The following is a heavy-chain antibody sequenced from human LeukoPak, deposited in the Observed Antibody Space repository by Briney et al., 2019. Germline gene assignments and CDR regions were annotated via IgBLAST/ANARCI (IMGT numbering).Heavy chain of an antibody. V-gene: IGHV3-48*01. CDR2: IDGSGTTI. Sequence: GGSLRLSCAASGFTFSSYAMTWVRQAPGKGLQWVSYIDGSGTTIYYAESVRGRFTISRDNAKNSLYLQMNSLRAEDMALYHCARDMTITGADDYWGQGTRVTVSS. D-gene: IGHD6-13*01. J-gene: IGHJ4*02. CDR3: ARDMTITGADDY. CDR1: GFTFSSYA.